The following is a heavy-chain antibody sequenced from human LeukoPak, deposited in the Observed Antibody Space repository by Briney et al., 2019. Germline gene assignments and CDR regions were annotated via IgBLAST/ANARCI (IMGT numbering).Heavy chain of an antibody. V-gene: IGHV3-23*01. CDR3: ARGDRPAHDFWSGIAYYMDV. CDR2: ISGSGGGT. J-gene: IGHJ6*03. D-gene: IGHD3-3*01. Sequence: GGSLRLSCAASGFTFSTYGMSWVRQAPGKGLEWVSAISGSGGGTYYADSVKGRFTISRDNAKNSLYLQMNSLRAEDTAVYYCARGDRPAHDFWSGIAYYMDVWGKGTTVTVSS. CDR1: GFTFSTYG.